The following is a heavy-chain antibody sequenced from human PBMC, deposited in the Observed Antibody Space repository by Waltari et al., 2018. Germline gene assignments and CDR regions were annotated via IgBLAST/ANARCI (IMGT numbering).Heavy chain of an antibody. J-gene: IGHJ6*02. CDR2: IYYSGST. D-gene: IGHD3-3*01. V-gene: IGHV4-59*01. Sequence: QVQLQESGPGLVKPSETLSLTCTVSGGSISSYYWSWIRQPPGKGLEWIGYIYYSGSTNYNPSLKSRVTISVDTSKNQFSLKLSSVTAADTAVYYCARDVYDFWSGYYYYYGMDVWGQGTTVTVSS. CDR1: GGSISSYY. CDR3: ARDVYDFWSGYYYYYGMDV.